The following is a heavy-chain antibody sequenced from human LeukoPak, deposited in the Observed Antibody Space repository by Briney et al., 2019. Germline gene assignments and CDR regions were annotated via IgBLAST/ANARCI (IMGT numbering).Heavy chain of an antibody. J-gene: IGHJ3*02. V-gene: IGHV4-4*07. CDR2: VYTSGSP. CDR1: GASINTYY. CDR3: ARFPIYSGITEPAFDI. D-gene: IGHD1-26*01. Sequence: PSETLSLTCNVSGASINTYYWSWIRQSAGGGLEFIGRVYTSGSPDYNPSLKSRVIMSADTSKNQFSLKLRSVTAADTAVYYCARFPIYSGITEPAFDIWGQGTMVTVSS.